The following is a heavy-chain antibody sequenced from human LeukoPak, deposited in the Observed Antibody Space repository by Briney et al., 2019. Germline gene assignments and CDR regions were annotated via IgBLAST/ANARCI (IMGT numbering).Heavy chain of an antibody. J-gene: IGHJ3*02. CDR2: IYYSGST. CDR1: GASISSGSYY. Sequence: NPSETLSLTCSVSGASISSGSYYWSWIRQPPGKGLEWIGYIYYSGSTNYNPSLKSRVTISVDTSKNQFSLKLSSVTAADTAMYYCARELNDYGDYVTANDAFDIWGQGTMVTVSS. D-gene: IGHD4-17*01. V-gene: IGHV4-61*01. CDR3: ARELNDYGDYVTANDAFDI.